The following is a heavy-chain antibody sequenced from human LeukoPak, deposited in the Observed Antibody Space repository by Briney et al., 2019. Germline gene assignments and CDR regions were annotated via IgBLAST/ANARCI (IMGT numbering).Heavy chain of an antibody. Sequence: SVKVSCKASGGTFSSYATSWVRQAPGQGLEWMGRIIPILGIANYAQKFQGRVTITADKSTSTAYMELSSLRSEDTAVYYCARDEEVSGYYYWGQGTLVTVSS. CDR1: GGTFSSYA. CDR2: IIPILGIA. V-gene: IGHV1-69*04. D-gene: IGHD3-22*01. J-gene: IGHJ4*02. CDR3: ARDEEVSGYYY.